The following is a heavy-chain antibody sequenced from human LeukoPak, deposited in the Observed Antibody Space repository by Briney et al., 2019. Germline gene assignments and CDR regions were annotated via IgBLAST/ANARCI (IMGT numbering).Heavy chain of an antibody. CDR2: IYSGGST. CDR1: GFTVSSNY. V-gene: IGHV3-53*01. D-gene: IGHD1-1*01. Sequence: GGSLRFSCAASGFTVSSNYMSWVRQAPGKGLEWVSVIYSGGSTYYADSVKGRFTISRDNSKNTLYLQMNSLRAEDTAVYYCARGDWNDGLDYWGQGTLVTVSS. J-gene: IGHJ4*02. CDR3: ARGDWNDGLDY.